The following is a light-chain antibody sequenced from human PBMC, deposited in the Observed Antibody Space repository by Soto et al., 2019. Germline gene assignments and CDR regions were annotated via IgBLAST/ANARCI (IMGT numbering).Light chain of an antibody. CDR2: AAS. Sequence: DIQMTQSPSSLSAFVGDTVTISCRATDSIDRYLSWYQQKPGQAPRVLITAASTLQSGVPSRFSGSGSGTDFTLTINNLQPEDFATYYCQRTYNAPFTFGPGAKVDIK. V-gene: IGKV1-39*01. J-gene: IGKJ3*01. CDR3: QRTYNAPFT. CDR1: DSIDRY.